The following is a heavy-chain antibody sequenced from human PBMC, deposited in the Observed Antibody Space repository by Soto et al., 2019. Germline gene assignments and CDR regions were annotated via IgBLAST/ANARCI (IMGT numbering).Heavy chain of an antibody. Sequence: ASVKVSCKASGYTFSHYAMHWVRQAPGQRLEWMGWINAGNTHTKYSQKFQGRVTITRDTSASTAYMELSSLRSEDTAVYYCARGIAPYYFDYWGQGTLVTVSS. J-gene: IGHJ4*02. V-gene: IGHV1-3*01. CDR3: ARGIAPYYFDY. D-gene: IGHD6-13*01. CDR2: INAGNTHT. CDR1: GYTFSHYA.